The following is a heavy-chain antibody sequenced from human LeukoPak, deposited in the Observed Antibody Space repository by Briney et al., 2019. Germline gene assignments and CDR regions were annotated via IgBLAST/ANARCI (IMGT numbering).Heavy chain of an antibody. Sequence: GGSLRLSCAASGFTFSSYGMHWVRQAPGKGLEWVAVISYDGSNKYYADSVKGRFTISRDNSKNTLYLQMNSLRAEDTAVYYCAKPPRKYCSSTSCVGYYYYYGMDVWGQGTTVTVSS. V-gene: IGHV3-30*18. J-gene: IGHJ6*02. CDR1: GFTFSSYG. CDR3: AKPPRKYCSSTSCVGYYYYYGMDV. CDR2: ISYDGSNK. D-gene: IGHD2-2*01.